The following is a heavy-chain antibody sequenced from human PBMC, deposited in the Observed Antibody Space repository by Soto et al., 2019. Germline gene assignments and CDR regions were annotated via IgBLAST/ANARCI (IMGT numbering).Heavy chain of an antibody. CDR2: ISGSGGST. CDR3: AKVLFSSELRSMGNFDY. V-gene: IGHV3-23*01. CDR1: GFTFSNYA. Sequence: PGGSLRLSCAASGFTFSNYAMSWVRQAPGKGLEWVSAISGSGGSTYYADSVKGRFTISRDNSKNTLYLQMNSLRAEDTAVYYCAKVLFSSELRSMGNFDYWGQGTLVTVSS. D-gene: IGHD1-7*01. J-gene: IGHJ4*02.